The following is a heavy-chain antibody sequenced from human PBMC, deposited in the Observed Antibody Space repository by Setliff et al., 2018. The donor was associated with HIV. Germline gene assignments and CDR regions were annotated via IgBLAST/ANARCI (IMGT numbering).Heavy chain of an antibody. CDR1: GFTFGGFA. Sequence: SCVPSGFTFGGFAMSWVRQAPGRGLEWVSAITGSGGNTYYADSVKGRFTISRDNSENTLYLQMNSLRADDTAMYYCAKGHYDDWYYFDYWGPGTLGTVSS. CDR2: ITGSGGNT. J-gene: IGHJ4*02. D-gene: IGHD4-17*01. CDR3: AKGHYDDWYYFDY. V-gene: IGHV3-23*01.